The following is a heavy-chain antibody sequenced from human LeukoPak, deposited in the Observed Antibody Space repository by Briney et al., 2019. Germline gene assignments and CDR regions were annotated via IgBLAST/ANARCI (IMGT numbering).Heavy chain of an antibody. CDR1: GGSFSGYY. CDR2: ISYSGTT. J-gene: IGHJ6*03. D-gene: IGHD6-6*01. V-gene: IGHV4-59*12. CDR3: ARDFSSSSTVYYYYYMDV. Sequence: SETLSLTCTVYGGSFSGYYWSWIRQPPGKGLEWIGTISYSGTTYYSPSLKSRVTISLDTSKNQFSLKLSSVTAADTAIYYCARDFSSSSTVYYYYYMDVWGKGTTVTVSS.